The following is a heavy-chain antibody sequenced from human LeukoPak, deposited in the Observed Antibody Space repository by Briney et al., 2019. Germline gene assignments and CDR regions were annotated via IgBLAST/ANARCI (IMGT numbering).Heavy chain of an antibody. J-gene: IGHJ6*04. Sequence: SETLSLTCTVSGGSLSDNFWGWIRQPPGKGLECVGYMSSGGTAYNPSLKSRLTISIDTSRSQFSLTLGSVTAADTAVYYCARHVYGKGMYVWGKGTTVTVSS. CDR3: ARHVYGKGMYV. V-gene: IGHV4-59*08. D-gene: IGHD4-17*01. CDR2: MSSGGTA. CDR1: GGSLSDNF.